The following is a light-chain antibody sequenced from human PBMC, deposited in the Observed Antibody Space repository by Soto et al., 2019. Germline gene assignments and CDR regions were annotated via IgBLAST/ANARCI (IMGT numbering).Light chain of an antibody. CDR2: GAS. V-gene: IGKV1-39*01. CDR1: QSIRNH. CDR3: QQSFSSPFT. J-gene: IGKJ3*01. Sequence: DLEMTQSPSSLSASVGDRVTITCRASQSIRNHLNWYQQQPGKAPKLLIYGASTLHFGVPSRFSGSGSGTDFTLTISSLQPGDFATFYCQQSFSSPFTFGPGTKVDLK.